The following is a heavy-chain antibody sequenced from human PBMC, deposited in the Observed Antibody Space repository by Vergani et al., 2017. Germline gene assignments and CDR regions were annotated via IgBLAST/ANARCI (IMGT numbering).Heavy chain of an antibody. CDR3: ARAAGQLVRTFDY. Sequence: QVQLQESGPGLVKPSQTLSLTCTVSGASINNDFYYWHWIRQPAGKGLEWIGRIYVSGITDYNSSLQSRVSMSVDTSKNQFSLTLTSVTAADTAVYYCARAAGQLVRTFDYWGQGTLVTVSS. CDR2: IYVSGIT. D-gene: IGHD6-13*01. V-gene: IGHV4-61*02. CDR1: GASINNDFYY. J-gene: IGHJ4*02.